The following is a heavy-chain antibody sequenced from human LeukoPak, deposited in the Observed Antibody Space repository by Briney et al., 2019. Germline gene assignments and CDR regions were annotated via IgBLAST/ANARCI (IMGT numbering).Heavy chain of an antibody. CDR3: ASPASYRLLYEGDYYYGWDV. J-gene: IGHJ6*02. CDR1: GFTFSSYS. V-gene: IGHV3-21*01. Sequence: PGGSLRLSCAASGFTFSSYSMNWVRQAPGMGLEWVSSISSSSSYIYYADSVKGRFTISRDNAKNSLYLQMNSLRAEDTAVYYCASPASYRLLYEGDYYYGWDVWGQGTTVAVSS. D-gene: IGHD2-2*02. CDR2: ISSSSSYI.